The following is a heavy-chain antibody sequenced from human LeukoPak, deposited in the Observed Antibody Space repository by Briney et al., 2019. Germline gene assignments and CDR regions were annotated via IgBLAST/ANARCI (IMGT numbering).Heavy chain of an antibody. J-gene: IGHJ3*02. CDR3: ARDSGRAARTTDAFDI. CDR2: ISAYNGNT. Sequence: ASVKVSCKASGYTFTSYGISWVRQAPGQGLEWMGWISAYNGNTNYAQKLQGRVTMTTDTSTSTAYMELRSLRSDDTAVYYCARDSGRAARTTDAFDIWGQGTMVTVSS. CDR1: GYTFTSYG. V-gene: IGHV1-18*01. D-gene: IGHD6-6*01.